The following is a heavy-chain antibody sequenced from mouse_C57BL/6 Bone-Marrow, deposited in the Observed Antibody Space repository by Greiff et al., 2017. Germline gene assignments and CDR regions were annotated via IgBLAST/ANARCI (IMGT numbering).Heavy chain of an antibody. D-gene: IGHD2-14*01. Sequence: QVQLQQPGAELVKPGASVKLSCKASGYTFTSYWMHWVKQRPGQGLEWIGMIHPNSGSTNYNEKFKSKATLTVDKSSSTAYMQLSSLTSEDSAVYYCARYMVRRGYYYAMDYWGQGTSGTVSS. CDR3: ARYMVRRGYYYAMDY. V-gene: IGHV1-64*01. CDR2: IHPNSGST. J-gene: IGHJ4*01. CDR1: GYTFTSYW.